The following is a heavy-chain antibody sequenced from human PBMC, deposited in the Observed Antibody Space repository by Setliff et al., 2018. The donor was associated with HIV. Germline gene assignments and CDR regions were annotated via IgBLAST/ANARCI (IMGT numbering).Heavy chain of an antibody. J-gene: IGHJ4*02. CDR1: GGSISSYY. D-gene: IGHD1-26*01. Sequence: PSETLSLTCTVSGGSISSYYWSWIRQPPGKGLEWIGYIYTSGSTNYNPSLKSRVTISVDTSKNQLSLKLSSVTAADTAVYYCARAGRGSGRYVYSFDYWGQGSLVTVSS. V-gene: IGHV4-4*08. CDR3: ARAGRGSGRYVYSFDY. CDR2: IYTSGST.